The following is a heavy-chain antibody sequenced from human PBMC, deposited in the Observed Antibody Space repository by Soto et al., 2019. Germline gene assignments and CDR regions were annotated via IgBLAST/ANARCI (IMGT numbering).Heavy chain of an antibody. CDR3: ARVLRSGGNAFDI. V-gene: IGHV4-30-2*01. D-gene: IGHD2-15*01. CDR2: IYHSGST. J-gene: IGHJ3*02. CDR1: GGSISSGGYS. Sequence: QLQLQESGSGLVKPSQTLSLTCAVSGGSISSGGYSWSWIRQPPGKGLEWIGYIYHSGSTYYNPSLKSRVTIAVDRSKNQFSLKLSSVTAADTAVYYCARVLRSGGNAFDIWGQGTMVTVSS.